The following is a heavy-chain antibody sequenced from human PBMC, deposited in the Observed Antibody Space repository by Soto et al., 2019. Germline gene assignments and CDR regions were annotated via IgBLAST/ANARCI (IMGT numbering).Heavy chain of an antibody. Sequence: PGGSLRLSCAASGFTFSSYGMHWVRQAPGKGLEWVAVIWYDGSNKYYADSVKGRFTISRDNSKNTLYLQMNSLRAEDTAVYYCARDLSGYDLYYFDYWGQGTLVTVSS. V-gene: IGHV3-33*01. CDR1: GFTFSSYG. CDR3: ARDLSGYDLYYFDY. CDR2: IWYDGSNK. J-gene: IGHJ4*02. D-gene: IGHD5-12*01.